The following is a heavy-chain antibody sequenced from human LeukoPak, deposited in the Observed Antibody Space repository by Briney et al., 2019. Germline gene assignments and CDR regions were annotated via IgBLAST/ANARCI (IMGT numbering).Heavy chain of an antibody. CDR3: ARYGSGSARGYFDY. CDR1: GCSISSYY. J-gene: IGHJ4*02. D-gene: IGHD3-10*01. Sequence: SETLSLTCTVSGCSISSYYWSWIRQPPGKGLEWIGYIYYSGSTNYNPSLKSRVTISVDTSKNQFSLKLSSVTAADTAVYYCARYGSGSARGYFDYWGQGTLVTVSS. CDR2: IYYSGST. V-gene: IGHV4-59*01.